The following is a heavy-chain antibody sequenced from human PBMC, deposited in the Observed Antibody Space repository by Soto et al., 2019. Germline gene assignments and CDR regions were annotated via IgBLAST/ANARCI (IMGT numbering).Heavy chain of an antibody. J-gene: IGHJ6*02. CDR1: GGTFSSYA. V-gene: IGHV1-69*01. Sequence: QVQLVQSGAEVKKPGSSVKVSCKASGGTFSSYAISWVRQAPGQGLEWMGGIIPIFGTANYAQKYQGRVTITVDESTSTAYMELRSLRSEDTAVYYCARDAGWELLPYYYGMDVWGQGTTVTVSS. D-gene: IGHD1-26*01. CDR3: ARDAGWELLPYYYGMDV. CDR2: IIPIFGTA.